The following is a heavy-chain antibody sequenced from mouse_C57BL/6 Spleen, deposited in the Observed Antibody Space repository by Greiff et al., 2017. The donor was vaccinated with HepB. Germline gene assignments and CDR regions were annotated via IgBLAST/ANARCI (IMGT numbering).Heavy chain of an antibody. CDR3: ARQIYYGSSDWYFDV. CDR1: GYTFTSYW. Sequence: AQLQQPGTELVKPGASVKLSCKASGYTFTSYWMHWVKQRPGQGLEWIGNINPSNGGTNYNEKFKSKATLTVDKSSSTAYMQLSSLTSEDSAVYYCARQIYYGSSDWYFDVWGTGTTVTVSS. J-gene: IGHJ1*03. D-gene: IGHD1-1*01. CDR2: INPSNGGT. V-gene: IGHV1-53*01.